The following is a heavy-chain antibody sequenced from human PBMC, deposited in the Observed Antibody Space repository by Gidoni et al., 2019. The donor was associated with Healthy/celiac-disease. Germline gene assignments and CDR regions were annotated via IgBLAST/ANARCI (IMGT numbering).Heavy chain of an antibody. CDR3: ARDLGGMGATTFAFDI. J-gene: IGHJ3*02. V-gene: IGHV3-30-3*01. D-gene: IGHD1-26*01. CDR2: ISYDGSNK. Sequence: QVQLVESGGGVVQPGRSLSLSCAASGFTFSSYAMHWGRQAPGKGLEWVAVISYDGSNKYYADSVKGRFTISRDNSKNTLYLQMNSLRAEDTAVYYCARDLGGMGATTFAFDIWGQGTMVTVSS. CDR1: GFTFSSYA.